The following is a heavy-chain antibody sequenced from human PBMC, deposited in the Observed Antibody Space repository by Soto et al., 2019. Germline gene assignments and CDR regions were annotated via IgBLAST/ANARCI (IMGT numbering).Heavy chain of an antibody. CDR1: GGTFSSYA. CDR2: IIPIFGTA. Sequence: QVQLVQSGAEVKKPGSSVKVSCKAPGGTFSSYAISWVRQAPGQGLEWMGGIIPIFGTAKYAQKFQGRVTITADESTSTGYMELSSLRSEDTAVYYCARSQGGSSFLDIYYYYCYGMDVWGQGTTVTVSS. CDR3: ARSQGGSSFLDIYYYYCYGMDV. V-gene: IGHV1-69*01. J-gene: IGHJ6*02. D-gene: IGHD2-15*01.